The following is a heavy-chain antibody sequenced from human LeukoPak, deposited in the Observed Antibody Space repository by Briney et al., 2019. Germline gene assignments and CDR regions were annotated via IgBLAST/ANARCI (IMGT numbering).Heavy chain of an antibody. J-gene: IGHJ6*03. CDR1: GFTFSSYA. V-gene: IGHV3-30*01. CDR2: ISYDGSNK. CDR3: ARDRGAAYYYSSGSYSPTYYMDV. D-gene: IGHD3-10*01. Sequence: GRSLRLSCAASGFTFSSYAMHWVRQAPGKGLEWVAVISYDGSNKYYADSVKGRFTISRDNSKNTLYLQMNSLRAEDTAVYYCARDRGAAYYYSSGSYSPTYYMDVWGKGTTVTVSS.